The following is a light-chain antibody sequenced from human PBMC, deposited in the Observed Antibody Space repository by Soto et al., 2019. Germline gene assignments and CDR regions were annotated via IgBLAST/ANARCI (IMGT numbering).Light chain of an antibody. Sequence: QPVLTQPPSASGTPGQRVTISCSGSNSNIGSNTVNWYQQLPGTAPKLLIYSNNQRPSGVPDRFSGSKSGTSASLAISGLQSEDEADYYCAAWDDNLNGPHWVFGGGTKLT. V-gene: IGLV1-44*01. CDR3: AAWDDNLNGPHWV. CDR1: NSNIGSNT. J-gene: IGLJ3*02. CDR2: SNN.